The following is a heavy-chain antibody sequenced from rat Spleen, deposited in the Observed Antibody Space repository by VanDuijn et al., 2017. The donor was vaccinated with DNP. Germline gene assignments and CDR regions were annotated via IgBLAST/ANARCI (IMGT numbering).Heavy chain of an antibody. CDR3: ARYGSYDNWFAY. D-gene: IGHD1-8*01. V-gene: IGHV5-22*01. Sequence: EVQLVESGGGLVQPGRSLKLSCAASGFTFSDYNMAWVRQAPQKGLEWVASISYEGSSTYYGDSVKGRFTISRDNAKSTLYLQMNSLRSEDTATYYCARYGSYDNWFAYWGQGTLVTVSS. CDR1: GFTFSDYN. CDR2: ISYEGSST. J-gene: IGHJ3*01.